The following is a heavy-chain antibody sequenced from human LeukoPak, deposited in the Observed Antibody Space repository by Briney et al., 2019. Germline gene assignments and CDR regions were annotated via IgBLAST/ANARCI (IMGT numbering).Heavy chain of an antibody. CDR1: GGSISSYY. CDR2: IYYSGST. D-gene: IGHD2-21*02. CDR3: ARDLRTVYCGGDCYRGGENWFDP. J-gene: IGHJ5*02. Sequence: PSETLSLTCTVSGGSISSYYWSWIRQPPGKGLEWIGYIYYSGSTNYNPSLKSRVTISVDTSKNQFSLKLSSVTAADTAVYYCARDLRTVYCGGDCYRGGENWFDPWGQGTLVTVSS. V-gene: IGHV4-59*01.